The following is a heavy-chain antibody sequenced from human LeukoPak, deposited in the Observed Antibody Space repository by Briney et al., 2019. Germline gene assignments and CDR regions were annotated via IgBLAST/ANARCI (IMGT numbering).Heavy chain of an antibody. V-gene: IGHV6-1*01. J-gene: IGHJ3*02. D-gene: IGHD2-8*01. CDR3: ARDQPWINGFDI. CDR2: IYYKSKWFN. CDR1: GDSVSSNS. Sequence: SRTLSLTCAISGDSVSSNSWNWIRQSPSRGLEWLGRIYYKSKWFNDYAVSVKSRITINPDTSKNQFSLHLNSVTPEDTALYYCARDQPWINGFDIWGQGTMVTVSS.